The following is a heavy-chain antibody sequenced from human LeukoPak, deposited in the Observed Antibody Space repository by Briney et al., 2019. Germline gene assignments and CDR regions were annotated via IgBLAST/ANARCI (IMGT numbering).Heavy chain of an antibody. CDR2: IRYDGSNK. D-gene: IGHD3-3*01. CDR3: AKDSIFGTIYYYYMDV. J-gene: IGHJ6*03. Sequence: GGSLRLSCAASGFTFSSYSMHWVRQAPGKRLEWVAFIRYDGSNKYYADSVKGRFTISRDNSKNTLYLQMNSLRAEDTAVYYCAKDSIFGTIYYYYMDVWGKGTTVTVSS. CDR1: GFTFSSYS. V-gene: IGHV3-30*02.